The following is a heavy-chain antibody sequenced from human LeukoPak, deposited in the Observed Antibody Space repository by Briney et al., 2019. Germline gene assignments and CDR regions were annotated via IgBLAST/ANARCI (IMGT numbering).Heavy chain of an antibody. V-gene: IGHV4-4*09. CDR2: IYTSGST. CDR3: ARHDSSGYPDY. J-gene: IGHJ4*02. Sequence: SETQSLTCTVSGGSIRSYYWSWIRQPPGKGLEWIGYIYTSGSTNYNPSLKSRVTISVDTSKNQFSLKLSSVTAADTAVYYCARHDSSGYPDYWGQGTLVTVSS. D-gene: IGHD3-22*01. CDR1: GGSIRSYY.